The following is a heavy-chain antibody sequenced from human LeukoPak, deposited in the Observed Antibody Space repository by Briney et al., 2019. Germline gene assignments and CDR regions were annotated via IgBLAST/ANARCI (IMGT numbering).Heavy chain of an antibody. Sequence: PGGSLRLSCAASGFTFSSYAMHWVRQAPGKGLEWVAVISYDGSNEYYADSVKGRFTISRDNSKNTLYLQMNSLRAEDTAVYYCGRDLGGRSGLWGQGTLVTVSS. J-gene: IGHJ4*02. V-gene: IGHV3-30-3*01. D-gene: IGHD1-26*01. CDR3: GRDLGGRSGL. CDR1: GFTFSSYA. CDR2: ISYDGSNE.